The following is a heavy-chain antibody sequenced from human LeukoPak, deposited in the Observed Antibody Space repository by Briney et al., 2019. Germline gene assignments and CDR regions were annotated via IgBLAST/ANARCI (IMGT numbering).Heavy chain of an antibody. D-gene: IGHD6-25*01. CDR2: IYYSGST. CDR3: ARQDSSCYPVDY. V-gene: IGHV4-59*08. J-gene: IGHJ4*02. Sequence: SETLSLTCAVSGGSFSSYYWSWIRQPPGKGLEWVGYIYYSGSTNYNPTLKSRVTISVDTTKNQSSLKLSSVTAADTTVYYCARQDSSCYPVDYWGQGTLVTVSS. CDR1: GGSFSSYY.